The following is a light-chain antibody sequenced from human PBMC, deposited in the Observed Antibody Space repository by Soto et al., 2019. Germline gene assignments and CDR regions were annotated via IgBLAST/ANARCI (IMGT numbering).Light chain of an antibody. CDR3: QQYNNWPRT. J-gene: IGKJ1*01. Sequence: EIVMTQSPATLSVSPGERATLSCRASQSVSSNLAWYQQKHGQAPRLLIYGASTRATGIPAGFSGSGSGTAFTLTISSLQSEDVAVYYCQQYNNWPRTFGQGTKVEIK. CDR2: GAS. CDR1: QSVSSN. V-gene: IGKV3-15*01.